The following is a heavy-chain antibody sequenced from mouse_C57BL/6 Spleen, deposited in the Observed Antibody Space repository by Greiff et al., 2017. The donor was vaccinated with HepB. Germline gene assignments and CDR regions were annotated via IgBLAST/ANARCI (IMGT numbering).Heavy chain of an antibody. V-gene: IGHV1-26*01. CDR3: ARYGYDVGDFDY. CDR1: GYTFTDYY. D-gene: IGHD2-2*01. CDR2: INPNNGGT. Sequence: EVQLQQSGPELVKPGASVKISCKASGYTFTDYYMNWVKQSHGKSLEWIGDINPNNGGTSYNQKFKGKATLTVDKSSSTAYMELRSLTSEDSAVYYCARYGYDVGDFDYWGQGTTLTVSS. J-gene: IGHJ2*01.